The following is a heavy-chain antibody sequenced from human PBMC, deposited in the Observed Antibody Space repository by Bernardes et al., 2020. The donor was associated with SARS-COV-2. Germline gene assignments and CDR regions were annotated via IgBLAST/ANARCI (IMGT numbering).Heavy chain of an antibody. J-gene: IGHJ4*02. CDR2: ISSYSSV. V-gene: IGHV3-48*01. CDR3: ARGRLPVYFDKSGLSLDY. CDR1: GFTFSPYT. D-gene: IGHD3-22*01. Sequence: GSLSLSCAASGFTFSPYTMHWVRPAPGKGLEWVSYISSYSSVYYVDSVKGRFTISRHNAENLLSLQLNSLRAEDTAVYYCARGRLPVYFDKSGLSLDYWGQGTLVTVSS.